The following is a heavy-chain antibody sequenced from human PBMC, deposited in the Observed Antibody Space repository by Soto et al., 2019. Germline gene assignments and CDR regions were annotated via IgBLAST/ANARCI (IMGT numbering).Heavy chain of an antibody. V-gene: IGHV3-23*01. CDR1: GFTFSSYA. CDR3: AKSDYDILTGYSYFDY. Sequence: HPGGSLRLSCAASGFTFSSYAMSWVRQAPGKGLEWVSAISGSGGSTYYADSVKGRFTISRDNSKNTLYLQMNSLRAEDTAVYYCAKSDYDILTGYSYFDYWGQGTLVTVSS. J-gene: IGHJ4*02. CDR2: ISGSGGST. D-gene: IGHD3-9*01.